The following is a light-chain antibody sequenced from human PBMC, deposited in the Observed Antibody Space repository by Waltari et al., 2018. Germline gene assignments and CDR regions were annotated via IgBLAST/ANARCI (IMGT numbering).Light chain of an antibody. CDR3: HQYGSAPPNT. J-gene: IGKJ5*01. CDR2: GSS. Sequence: EIVLTQSPGTLSLSPGESVTLSCRASQSVNRNYLAWYQQKPGQAPRLLIYGSSIRATGIPDRFSGSGFGTDFTLTISRLEPEDFAVYYCHQYGSAPPNTFGQGTRLEIE. V-gene: IGKV3-20*01. CDR1: QSVNRNY.